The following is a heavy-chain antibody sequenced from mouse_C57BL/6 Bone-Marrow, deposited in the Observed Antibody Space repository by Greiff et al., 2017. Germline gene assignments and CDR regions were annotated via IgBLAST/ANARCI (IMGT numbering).Heavy chain of an antibody. D-gene: IGHD2-4*01. CDR3: RVDDYYDWSFDY. J-gene: IGHJ2*01. V-gene: IGHV6-6*01. CDR2: IRNKANNHAT. Sequence: DVQLEESGGGLVQPGGSMKLSCAASGFTFSDAWMDWVRQSPEKGLEWVAEIRNKANNHATYYAESVKGRFTISRDDSKSSVYLQMISLRASDTCIYYCRVDDYYDWSFDYWGQGTTLTVSS. CDR1: GFTFSDAW.